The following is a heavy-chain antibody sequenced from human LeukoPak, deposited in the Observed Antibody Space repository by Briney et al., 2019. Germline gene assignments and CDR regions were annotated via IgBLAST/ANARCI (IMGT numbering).Heavy chain of an antibody. CDR3: ARELPFDY. V-gene: IGHV3-74*01. Sequence: PGGSLRLSCAASGFTFSTYWMHWVRQAPGKGLVWVSRINSDGSTANYADSVKGRFSISRDNAKKTLYLQMNSLRAEDTAVYYCARELPFDYWGQGTLVTVSS. CDR1: GFTFSTYW. CDR2: INSDGSTA. D-gene: IGHD1-26*01. J-gene: IGHJ4*02.